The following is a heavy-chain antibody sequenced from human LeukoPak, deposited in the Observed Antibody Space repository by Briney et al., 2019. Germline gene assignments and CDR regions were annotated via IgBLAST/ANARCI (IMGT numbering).Heavy chain of an antibody. D-gene: IGHD1-1*01. V-gene: IGHV3-30-3*01. CDR3: ARESVEDAFDI. CDR2: ISYDGSNK. Sequence: AGRSLRLSCAASGFTFSSYAMHWVRQAPGKGLEWVAVISYDGSNKYYADSVKGRFTISRDNSKNTLYLQMNSLRAEDTAVYYCARESVEDAFDIWGQGTMVTVPS. J-gene: IGHJ3*02. CDR1: GFTFSSYA.